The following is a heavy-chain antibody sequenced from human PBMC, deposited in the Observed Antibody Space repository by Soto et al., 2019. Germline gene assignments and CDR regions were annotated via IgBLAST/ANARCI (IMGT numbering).Heavy chain of an antibody. D-gene: IGHD3-10*01. CDR2: IKWDASEK. CDR1: RFTFGSYW. Sequence: PGGSLRLSCAASRFTFGSYWMSWVRQAPGKGLQSLATIKWDASEKKYVYSGKGRCTMSRDNDENSRYLQMDSLRAEDTAACYCAIASVFGLGTSVTHYLDFPGHGTLGTGS. CDR3: AIASVFGLGTSVTHYLDF. J-gene: IGHJ4*03. V-gene: IGHV3-7*01.